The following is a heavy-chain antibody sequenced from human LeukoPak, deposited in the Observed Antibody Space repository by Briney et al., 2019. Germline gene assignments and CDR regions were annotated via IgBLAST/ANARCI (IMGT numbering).Heavy chain of an antibody. J-gene: IGHJ6*02. Sequence: ASVKVSCKASGYTFTSYDINWVRQATGQGLEWMGWMNPNSGNTGYAQKFQGRVTMTRNTSISTAYMELSSLRSEDTAVYYCARPQTTSGDYYGMDVWGQGTTVTVSS. CDR3: ARPQTTSGDYYGMDV. CDR2: MNPNSGNT. CDR1: GYTFTSYD. V-gene: IGHV1-8*01. D-gene: IGHD1-1*01.